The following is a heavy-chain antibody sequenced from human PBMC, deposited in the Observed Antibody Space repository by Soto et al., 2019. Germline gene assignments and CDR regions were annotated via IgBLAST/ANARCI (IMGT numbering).Heavy chain of an antibody. CDR3: ARVGGVAARTFDY. CDR1: GGSINDFY. D-gene: IGHD6-6*01. V-gene: IGHV4-59*01. Sequence: SETLSLTCTVSGGSINDFYWSRIRQPPGKGLEWIGYIYYSGSTDYNPSLKGRVTISVDTSKNQFSLELRSVTAADTAVYYCARVGGVAARTFDYWGQGTLVTVSS. CDR2: IYYSGST. J-gene: IGHJ4*02.